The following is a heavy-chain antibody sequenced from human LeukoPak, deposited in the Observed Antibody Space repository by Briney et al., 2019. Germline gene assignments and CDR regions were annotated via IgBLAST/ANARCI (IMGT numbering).Heavy chain of an antibody. V-gene: IGHV4-30-2*01. CDR2: IYHSGST. Sequence: SQTLSLTCTVSGGSISSGGYYWSWIRQPPGKGLEWIGYIYHSGSTYYNPSLKSRVTISVDRSKNQFSLKLSSVTAADTAVYYCASRINFDWLLTFDYWGQGTLVTVSS. D-gene: IGHD3-9*01. CDR3: ASRINFDWLLTFDY. CDR1: GGSISSGGYY. J-gene: IGHJ4*02.